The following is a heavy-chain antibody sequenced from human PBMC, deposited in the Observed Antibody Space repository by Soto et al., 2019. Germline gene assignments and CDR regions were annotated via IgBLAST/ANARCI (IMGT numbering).Heavy chain of an antibody. D-gene: IGHD3-10*01. CDR1: GGSFSGYY. V-gene: IGHV4-34*01. J-gene: IGHJ6*02. Sequence: SETLSLTCAVYGGSFSGYYWSWIRQPPGKGLEWIGEINHSGSTNYNPSLKSRVTISLDTSKNQFSLKLSSVTAADTAVYYCAREQIRLVRGPRWGMDVRGQGPSVTGSS. CDR3: AREQIRLVRGPRWGMDV. CDR2: INHSGST.